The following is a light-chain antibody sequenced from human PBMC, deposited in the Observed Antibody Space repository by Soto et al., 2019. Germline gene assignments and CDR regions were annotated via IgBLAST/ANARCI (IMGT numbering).Light chain of an antibody. CDR3: QQYNNWPRT. CDR1: QSVSSN. V-gene: IGKV3-15*01. CDR2: GAS. J-gene: IGKJ1*01. Sequence: EIVMTQSPATLSVSPGERATLSCRASQSVSSNLAWYQQKPGQAPRLLIYGASTRATGIPDRFSGSGSGTEFTLTISSLQSEDFAVYYCQQYNNWPRTFGRGTKVEIK.